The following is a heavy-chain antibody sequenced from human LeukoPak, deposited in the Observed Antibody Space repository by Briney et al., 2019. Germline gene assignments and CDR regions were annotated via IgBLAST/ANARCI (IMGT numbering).Heavy chain of an antibody. D-gene: IGHD6-19*01. CDR1: GFIVSDNY. CDR3: AKITSGWYRGNALDI. Sequence: GGSLRLSCAASGFIVSDNYMNWVRQAPGKGLEWVSTIHSGGSTYYADSVKGRFTISRDYSKNTLYLQMNNLRAEDTAVYYCAKITSGWYRGNALDIWGQGTVVTVSS. CDR2: IHSGGST. J-gene: IGHJ3*02. V-gene: IGHV3-53*01.